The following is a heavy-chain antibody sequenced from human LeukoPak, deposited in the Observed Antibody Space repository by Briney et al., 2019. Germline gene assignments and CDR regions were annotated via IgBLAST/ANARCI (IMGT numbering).Heavy chain of an antibody. Sequence: SETLSLTCAVSGGSISSEDHFWAWIRQPSGKGLEWIGTISYRGTTYHNPSLKSRVTISQDMSKNHLSLRLTSVIVADMAVYYCAKILGDDLFDAFDIWGRGTLVSVSS. D-gene: IGHD3-3*01. CDR2: ISYRGTT. V-gene: IGHV4-39*02. CDR3: AKILGDDLFDAFDI. CDR1: GGSISSEDHF. J-gene: IGHJ3*02.